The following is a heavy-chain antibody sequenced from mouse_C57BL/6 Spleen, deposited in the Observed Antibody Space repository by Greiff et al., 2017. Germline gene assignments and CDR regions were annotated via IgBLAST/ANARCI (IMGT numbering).Heavy chain of an antibody. J-gene: IGHJ1*03. D-gene: IGHD1-1*01. CDR2: IDPEDGET. CDR3: LRNYYGSPWYFDV. Sequence: VQLKQSGAELVKPGASVKLSCTASGFNIKDYYMHWVKQRTEQGLEWIGRIDPEDGETKYAPNFQGKATITADTSSNTAYLQLSSLTSEDTAVYYCLRNYYGSPWYFDVWGTGTTVTVSS. CDR1: GFNIKDYY. V-gene: IGHV14-2*01.